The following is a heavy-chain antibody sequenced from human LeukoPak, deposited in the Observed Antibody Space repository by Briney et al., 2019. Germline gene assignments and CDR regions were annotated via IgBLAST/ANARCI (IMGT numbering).Heavy chain of an antibody. J-gene: IGHJ6*03. CDR2: INWNGGST. Sequence: GGSLRLSCATSGFTFDDYGMSWVRQAPGKGLEWVSGINWNGGSTGYADSVKGRFTISRDNAKNSLYLQMNSLRAEDTALYYCARLGSSWYFTYYYYMDVWGKGTTVTVSS. V-gene: IGHV3-20*04. CDR3: ARLGSSWYFTYYYYMDV. D-gene: IGHD6-13*01. CDR1: GFTFDDYG.